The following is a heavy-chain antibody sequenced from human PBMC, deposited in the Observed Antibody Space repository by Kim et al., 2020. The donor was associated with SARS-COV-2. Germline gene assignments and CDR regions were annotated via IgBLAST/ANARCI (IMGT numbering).Heavy chain of an antibody. CDR3: AREPDTAMVTFDY. D-gene: IGHD5-18*01. V-gene: IGHV3-74*01. CDR1: GFTFSSYW. Sequence: GGSLRLSCAASGFTFSSYWMHWVRQAPGKGLVWVSRINSDGSSTSYADSVKGRFTISRDNAKNTLYLQMNSLRAEDTAVYYCAREPDTAMVTFDYWGQGTLVTVSS. CDR2: INSDGSST. J-gene: IGHJ4*02.